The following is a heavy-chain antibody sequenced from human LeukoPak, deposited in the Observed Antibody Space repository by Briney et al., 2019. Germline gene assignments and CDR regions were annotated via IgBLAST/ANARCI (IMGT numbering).Heavy chain of an antibody. J-gene: IGHJ4*02. D-gene: IGHD6-19*01. CDR3: ARALQRAVAGTPLDY. CDR2: INPSGGST. Sequence: GASVKVSCKASVYTFTSYYMHWVRQAPGQGLEWMGIINPSGGSTSYAQKFQGRVTMNRDTSTSTVYMELSSLRSEDTAVYYCARALQRAVAGTPLDYWGQGTLVTVSS. V-gene: IGHV1-46*01. CDR1: VYTFTSYY.